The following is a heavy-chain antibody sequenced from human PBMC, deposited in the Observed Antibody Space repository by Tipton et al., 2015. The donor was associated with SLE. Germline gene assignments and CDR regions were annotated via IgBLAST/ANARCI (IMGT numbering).Heavy chain of an antibody. J-gene: IGHJ5*02. Sequence: LRLSCIVSGDSITSHYWSWIRQPPGKGLEWIGESNHSGSTNYNPSLKSRVTMSVDTSKNQFPLRLTSVTAADTAIYYCSRGGASSKWLDPWGQGTLVTVSS. CDR2: SNHSGST. D-gene: IGHD6-6*01. CDR1: GDSITSHY. CDR3: SRGGASSKWLDP. V-gene: IGHV4-59*11.